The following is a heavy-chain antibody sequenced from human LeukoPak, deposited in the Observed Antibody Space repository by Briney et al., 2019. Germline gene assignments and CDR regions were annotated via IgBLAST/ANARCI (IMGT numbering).Heavy chain of an antibody. V-gene: IGHV4-59*06. J-gene: IGHJ4*02. CDR1: GGSISSYY. CDR3: ARTGGTIDY. CDR2: IYYSGST. Sequence: SETLSLTCTVSGGSISSYYWSWIRQPPGKGLEWIGYIYYSGSTYYNPSLKSRVTISVDTSKNQSSLKLNSVTAADTAVYYCARTGGTIDYWGQGTLVTVSS. D-gene: IGHD2-8*02.